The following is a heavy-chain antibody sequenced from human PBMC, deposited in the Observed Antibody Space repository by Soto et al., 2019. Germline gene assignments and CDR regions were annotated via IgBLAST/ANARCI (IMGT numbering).Heavy chain of an antibody. J-gene: IGHJ6*02. V-gene: IGHV1-2*04. CDR2: INANGGGT. D-gene: IGHD3-3*01. CDR1: GYTFTGCY. Sequence: GSSVKVSCKASGYTFTGCYMHWVRQAPGRGLEWMGWINANGGGTKYAERFQGWVTMTRDTSISTAYMELSRLRSDDTAVYYCARDRAPSRKGGILEWLPRPHYYYYYGMDVWGQGTMVTVSS. CDR3: ARDRAPSRKGGILEWLPRPHYYYYYGMDV.